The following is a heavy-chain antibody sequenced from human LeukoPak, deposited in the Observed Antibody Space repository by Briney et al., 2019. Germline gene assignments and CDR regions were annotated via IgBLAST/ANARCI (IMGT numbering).Heavy chain of an antibody. J-gene: IGHJ5*02. V-gene: IGHV4-59*12. CDR1: GASINSYY. Sequence: SETLSLTCSVYGASINSYYWNWIRQSPGKGLEWLGNIHYRGTTNYNPSLKSRVTLSLDSSKSQFALKVTSVTAADTAVYYCARRGWGITIFGVGSEFDPWGQGTLVTVSS. D-gene: IGHD3-3*01. CDR2: IHYRGTT. CDR3: ARRGWGITIFGVGSEFDP.